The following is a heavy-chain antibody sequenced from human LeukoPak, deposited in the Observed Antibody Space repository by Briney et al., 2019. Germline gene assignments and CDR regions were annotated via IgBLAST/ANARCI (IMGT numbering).Heavy chain of an antibody. CDR3: ARGSLLRYFDWLLYPYYYYGMDV. V-gene: IGHV4-31*03. D-gene: IGHD3-9*01. CDR2: IYYSGST. Sequence: SETLSLTCTVSGGSISSGGYYWSWIRQHPGTGLEWIGYIYYSGSTYYNPSLKSRVTISVDTSKNQFSLKLSSVTAADTAVYYCARGSLLRYFDWLLYPYYYYGMDVWGQGTTVTVSS. CDR1: GGSISSGGYY. J-gene: IGHJ6*02.